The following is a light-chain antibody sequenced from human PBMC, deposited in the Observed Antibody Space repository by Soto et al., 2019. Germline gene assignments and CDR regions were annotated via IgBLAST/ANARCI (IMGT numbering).Light chain of an antibody. J-gene: IGKJ4*01. V-gene: IGKV3-11*01. CDR2: DAS. CDR3: QQRQNWPPLT. Sequence: VLTQSPATLSLSPGEIATLSCRASQSVNVHLAWYQQRPGQAPRLLIYDASTRAAGIPARFSGSGSGTDFTLTISSLEPEDFAVYYYQQRQNWPPLTFGGGSVVEMK. CDR1: QSVNVH.